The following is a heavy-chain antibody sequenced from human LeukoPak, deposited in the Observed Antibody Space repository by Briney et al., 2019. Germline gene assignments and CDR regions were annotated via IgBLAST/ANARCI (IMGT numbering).Heavy chain of an antibody. CDR3: ARDPARWPSDMKGAFDI. D-gene: IGHD5-24*01. CDR1: GDTLTGHY. V-gene: IGHV1-2*02. Sequence: GASVKVSCEASGDTLTGHYMHWVRQAPGQGLEWMGWINPNSGGTNYAQKFQGRVTMTRDTSISTAYMELSRLRSDDTAVYYCARDPARWPSDMKGAFDIWGQGTMVTVSS. J-gene: IGHJ3*02. CDR2: INPNSGGT.